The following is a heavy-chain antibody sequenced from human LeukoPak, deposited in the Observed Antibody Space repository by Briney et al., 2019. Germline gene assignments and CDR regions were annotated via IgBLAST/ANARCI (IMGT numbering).Heavy chain of an antibody. CDR3: TRDWELGY. J-gene: IGHJ4*02. D-gene: IGHD1-26*01. CDR1: GYSFINYW. Sequence: KHGESLKISCRASGYSFINYWIGWVRQMPGKGLEWVGLIYPGDSNVRYSPSFQGQVTISADRSINTAYLQWSSLRTSDTAMYYCTRDWELGYWGQGTLVTVSS. V-gene: IGHV5-51*01. CDR2: IYPGDSNV.